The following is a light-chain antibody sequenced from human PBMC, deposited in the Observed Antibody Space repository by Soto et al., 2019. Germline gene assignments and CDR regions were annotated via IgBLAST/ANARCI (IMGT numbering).Light chain of an antibody. Sequence: QSALTQPDSVYGSPGQSITISCTGTSSDVGGYNYVSWYQQHPGKAPKLMIYDVSNRPSGVSNRFSGSKSGNTASLTISGLQAEDEADYYCSSYTSSSAQVFGGGTKLTVL. CDR1: SSDVGGYNY. CDR3: SSYTSSSAQV. V-gene: IGLV2-14*01. CDR2: DVS. J-gene: IGLJ3*02.